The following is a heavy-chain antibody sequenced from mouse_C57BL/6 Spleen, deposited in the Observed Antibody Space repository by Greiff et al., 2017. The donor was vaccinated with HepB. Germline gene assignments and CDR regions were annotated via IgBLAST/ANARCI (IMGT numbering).Heavy chain of an antibody. J-gene: IGHJ2*01. V-gene: IGHV1-82*01. Sequence: VQLQQSGPELVKPGASVKISCKASGYAFSSSWMNWVKQRPGKGLEWIGRIYPGDGDTNYNGKFKGKATLTADKSSSTAYMQLSSLTSEDSAVYFGAREVTTYGYFDYWGHSTTLTVSS. CDR2: IYPGDGDT. CDR3: AREVTTYGYFDY. CDR1: GYAFSSSW. D-gene: IGHD2-2*01.